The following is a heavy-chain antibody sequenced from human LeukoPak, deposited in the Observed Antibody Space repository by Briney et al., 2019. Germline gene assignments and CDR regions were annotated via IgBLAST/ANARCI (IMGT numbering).Heavy chain of an antibody. D-gene: IGHD1-26*01. J-gene: IGHJ4*02. CDR1: GFTFSSSA. Sequence: GGSLRLSCAASGFTFSSSAMSWVRQVPGKGLEWVSGISASGGSTSYADSVRGRFTISRDNSKNTLYVQMNSLRDEDTAVYYCAKGPPKFRGGSYCFDYWGQGTLVTVSS. CDR2: ISASGGST. V-gene: IGHV3-23*01. CDR3: AKGPPKFRGGSYCFDY.